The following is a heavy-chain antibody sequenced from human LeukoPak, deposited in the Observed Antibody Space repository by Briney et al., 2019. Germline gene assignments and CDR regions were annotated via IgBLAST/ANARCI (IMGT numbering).Heavy chain of an antibody. CDR1: GAIFSNHA. V-gene: IGHV3-23*01. CDR3: ASTSMVRGVITPFDY. Sequence: PGGSLRLSCAASGAIFSNHAMSWVRQAPAKGLEWVSLISGTGVTTYYAASVKGLFTISRDNSKNTLYLQMNSLRAEDTALYSCASTSMVRGVITPFDYWGQGTLVTVSS. CDR2: ISGTGVTT. D-gene: IGHD3-10*01. J-gene: IGHJ4*02.